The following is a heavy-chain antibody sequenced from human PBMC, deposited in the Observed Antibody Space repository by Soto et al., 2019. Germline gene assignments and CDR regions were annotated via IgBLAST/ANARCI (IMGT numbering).Heavy chain of an antibody. CDR3: ARGLQLLGRGPYGMDV. CDR2: IIPIFGTA. CDR1: GGTFSSYA. J-gene: IGHJ6*02. D-gene: IGHD2-2*01. Sequence: SVKVSCKASGGTFSSYAISWVRQAPGQGLERMGGIIPIFGTANYAQKFQGRVTITADKSTSTAYMELSSLRSEDTAVYYCARGLQLLGRGPYGMDVWGQGTTVTVSS. V-gene: IGHV1-69*06.